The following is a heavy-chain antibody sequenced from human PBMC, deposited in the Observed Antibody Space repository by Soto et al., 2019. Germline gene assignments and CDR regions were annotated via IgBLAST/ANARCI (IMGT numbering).Heavy chain of an antibody. J-gene: IGHJ4*02. CDR1: GYTFTGYY. D-gene: IGHD6-6*01. CDR3: ARDGITAARDFDY. Sequence: ASVKVSCKASGYTFTGYYMHRVRQAPGQGLEWMGWINPNSGGTNYAQKFQGRVTMTRDTSISTAYMELSRLRSDDTAVYYCARDGITAARDFDYWGQGTLVTVSS. V-gene: IGHV1-2*02. CDR2: INPNSGGT.